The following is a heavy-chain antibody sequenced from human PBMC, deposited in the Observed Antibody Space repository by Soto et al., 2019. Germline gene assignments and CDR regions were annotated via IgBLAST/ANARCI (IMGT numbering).Heavy chain of an antibody. CDR1: GGTFSSYA. D-gene: IGHD4-17*01. Sequence: QVQLVQSGAEVKKPGSSVKVSCKASGGTFSSYAISWVRQAPGQGLDWMGGIIPIFGTANYAQKFQGRVTINADESTSTAYMELSSLRSEDTAVYYCAREDGDYPDYYYGMDVWGQGTTVTVSS. V-gene: IGHV1-69*01. J-gene: IGHJ6*02. CDR2: IIPIFGTA. CDR3: AREDGDYPDYYYGMDV.